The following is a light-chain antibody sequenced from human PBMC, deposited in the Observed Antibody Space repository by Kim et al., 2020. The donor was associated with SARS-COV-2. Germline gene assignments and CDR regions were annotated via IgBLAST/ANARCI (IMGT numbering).Light chain of an antibody. CDR2: DVS. V-gene: IGLV2-14*03. CDR1: SSDVGGYNY. CDR3: SSYTSSSTRV. J-gene: IGLJ3*02. Sequence: QSLTISCTGTSSDVGGYNYVAWYQQHPGKAPKLMIYDVSNRPSGVSNRFSGSKSGNTASLTISGLQAEDEADYYCSSYTSSSTRVFGGGTKVTVL.